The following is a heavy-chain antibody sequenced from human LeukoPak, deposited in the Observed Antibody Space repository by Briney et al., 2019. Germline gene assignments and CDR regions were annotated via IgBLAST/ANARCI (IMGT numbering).Heavy chain of an antibody. V-gene: IGHV3-48*01. CDR1: GFTFSSYA. CDR2: ISSSSSTI. CDR3: ARDGNRDGDMDV. D-gene: IGHD1-1*01. Sequence: PGGSLRLSCAASGFTFSSYAMNWVRQAPGKGLEWVSYISSSSSTIYYADSVKGRFTVSRDSAKSSPYLQMNSLRAEDTAVYYCARDGNRDGDMDVWGKGTTVTVSS. J-gene: IGHJ6*03.